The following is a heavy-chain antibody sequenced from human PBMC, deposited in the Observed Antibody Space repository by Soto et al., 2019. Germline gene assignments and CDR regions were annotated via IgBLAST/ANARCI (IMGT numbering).Heavy chain of an antibody. J-gene: IGHJ6*02. CDR1: GGSISSSNW. CDR2: IYHSGST. D-gene: IGHD3-10*02. V-gene: IGHV4-4*02. CDR3: ASVRGGYYYAMDV. Sequence: QVQLQESGPGLVKPSGTLSLTCAVSGGSISSSNWWSWVRQPPGKGLGWIGEIYHSGSTNYNPSLQSRVTISVGKSRSPFSLKLSSVTAAAAAVYYCASVRGGYYYAMDVWGQGTTVTVSS.